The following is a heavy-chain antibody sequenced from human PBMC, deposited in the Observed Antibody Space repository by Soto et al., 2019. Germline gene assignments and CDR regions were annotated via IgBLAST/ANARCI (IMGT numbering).Heavy chain of an antibody. CDR2: IIPIFGTA. J-gene: IGHJ4*02. CDR3: ARGARSGYYDSSGYQLYYFDY. V-gene: IGHV1-69*01. D-gene: IGHD3-22*01. Sequence: QVQLVQSGAEVKKPGSSVKVSCKASGGTFSSYAISWVRQAPGQGLEWMGGIIPIFGTANYAQKFQGRVTITADESTSTAYMELSNLRSEDTAVYYCARGARSGYYDSSGYQLYYFDYWGQGTLVTVSS. CDR1: GGTFSSYA.